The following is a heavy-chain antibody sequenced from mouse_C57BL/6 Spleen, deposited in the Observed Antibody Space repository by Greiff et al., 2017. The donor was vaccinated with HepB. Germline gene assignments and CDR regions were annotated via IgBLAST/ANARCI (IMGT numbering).Heavy chain of an antibody. CDR1: GYTFTDYN. CDR2: INPNNGGT. CDR3: AREVTAQGTGFAY. Sequence: EVQLQQSGPELVKPGASVKIPCKASGYTFTDYNMDWVKQSHGKSLEWIGDINPNNGGTIYNQKFKGKATLTVDTSSSTAYMELRSLPSEDTAVYYGAREVTAQGTGFAYWGQGTLVTVSA. V-gene: IGHV1-18*01. J-gene: IGHJ3*01. D-gene: IGHD3-2*02.